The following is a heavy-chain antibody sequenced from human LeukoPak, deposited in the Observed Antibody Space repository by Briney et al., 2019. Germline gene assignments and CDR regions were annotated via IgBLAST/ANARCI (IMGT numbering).Heavy chain of an antibody. CDR1: GGSISSSKKY. J-gene: IGHJ4*02. CDR2: IYYSGNT. CDR3: ARQGSGLDY. Sequence: SETLSLTCTVSGGSISSSKKYWGWVRQPPGKGLEWIGSIYYSGNTYYNPSLKSRVTISLDTSRNQFSLKLSSVTAADTAVYYCARQGSGLDYWGQGTLVTVSS. V-gene: IGHV4-39*01. D-gene: IGHD6-19*01.